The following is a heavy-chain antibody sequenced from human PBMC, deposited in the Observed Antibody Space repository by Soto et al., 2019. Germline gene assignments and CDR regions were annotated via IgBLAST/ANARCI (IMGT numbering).Heavy chain of an antibody. D-gene: IGHD2-21*02. CDR2: IKRDGSVI. V-gene: IGHV3-74*01. J-gene: IGHJ4*02. CDR3: ARDGGRGGDLDY. CDR1: GFTFSTYG. Sequence: EVQLVESGGGLFRPGGSLGPSGPPPGFTFSTYGLYGSRQLPGRGLVWVSRIKRDGSVISYPDSVKGRVTISRDNAKNTLYMQMNSLRAEDTAVYYCARDGGRGGDLDYWGQGTLVTVSS.